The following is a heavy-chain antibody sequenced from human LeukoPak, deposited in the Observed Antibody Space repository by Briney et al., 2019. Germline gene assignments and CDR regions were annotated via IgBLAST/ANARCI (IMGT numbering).Heavy chain of an antibody. CDR1: GFTFSSYS. Sequence: GGSLRFSYAASGFTFSSYSMNWVRQAPGKGLEWVSSISSSSSYIYYADSVKGRFTISRDNAKNSLYLQMNSLRAEDTAVYYCAVAVAGQFDYWGQGTLVTVSS. V-gene: IGHV3-21*01. CDR2: ISSSSSYI. J-gene: IGHJ4*02. D-gene: IGHD6-19*01. CDR3: AVAVAGQFDY.